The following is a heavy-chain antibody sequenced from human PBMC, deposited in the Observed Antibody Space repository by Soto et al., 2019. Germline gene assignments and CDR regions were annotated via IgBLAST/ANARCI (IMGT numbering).Heavy chain of an antibody. CDR2: VSSSGTGT. CDR1: GFTFSSYV. CDR3: PTDVKSRLRGFDI. D-gene: IGHD4-17*01. V-gene: IGHV3-23*01. J-gene: IGHJ3*02. Sequence: EVQLLESGGGLVQPGGSLRLSCAASGFTFSSYVLSWVRQAPGKGLEWVSTVSSSGTGTYYADSVNGRLTITRDNSKNTLYLQVNSVRSEDTAVYYCPTDVKSRLRGFDIWGRGTMVAVSS.